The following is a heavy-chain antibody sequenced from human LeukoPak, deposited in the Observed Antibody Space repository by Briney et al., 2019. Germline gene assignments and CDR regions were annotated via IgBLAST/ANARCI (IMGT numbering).Heavy chain of an antibody. CDR1: GFTVSNMY. D-gene: IGHD3-22*01. CDR2: IYGDGRT. J-gene: IGHJ3*02. V-gene: IGHV3-53*01. CDR3: ARGLFLSGYLDAFDM. Sequence: SGGSLRLPCAASGFTVSNMYMTWVRQAPGKGLEWVSLIYGDGRTSYADSVKGRCTISRDNSKNTLDLQVNSLRVEDTAVYYCARGLFLSGYLDAFDMWGQGTVVTVSS.